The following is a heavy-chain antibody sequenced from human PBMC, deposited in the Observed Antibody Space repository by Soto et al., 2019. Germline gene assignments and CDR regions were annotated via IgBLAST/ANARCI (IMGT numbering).Heavy chain of an antibody. D-gene: IGHD6-13*01. V-gene: IGHV5-51*01. J-gene: IGHJ6*02. CDR1: GYKVSTWHNFTSYW. CDR3: ARTSAAGKYYYGMDV. CDR2: IYPGNSDT. Sequence: PGESLKISCMGSGYKVSTWHNFTSYWIAWVRQMPGKGPEWMGIIYPGNSDTRYSPSFQGQVTISADKSISTAYLQWSSLKASDTAMYYCARTSAAGKYYYGMDVWGQGTTVTVSS.